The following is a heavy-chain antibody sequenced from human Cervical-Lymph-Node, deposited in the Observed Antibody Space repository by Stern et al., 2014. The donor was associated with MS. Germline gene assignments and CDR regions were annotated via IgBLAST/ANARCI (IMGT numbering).Heavy chain of an antibody. V-gene: IGHV4-31*11. CDR2: KYYRGGT. CDR3: ARTLTTEPLNDWYIDI. Sequence: QVQLQESGPGLVKPSQTLSLTCAVSGVSFSSVGNYWSWIRQHPGKGLEWIGGKYYRGGTYSNPSLKSRVTISIDTSKNEFSLKLTSMTAADTAVYYCARTLTTEPLNDWYIDIWGRGTLVAVSS. CDR1: GVSFSSVGNY. J-gene: IGHJ2*01. D-gene: IGHD1-14*01.